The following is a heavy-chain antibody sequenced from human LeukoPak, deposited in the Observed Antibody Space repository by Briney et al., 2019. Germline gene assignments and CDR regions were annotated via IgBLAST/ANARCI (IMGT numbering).Heavy chain of an antibody. Sequence: GESLKISRKGSGYIFTTYWIGWVRQLPGKGLEWMGIIFPADSDTRYSPSFQGQVTISADKSISTAYLQWSSLKASDTAMYYCARGVPTDYWGQGTLVTVSS. CDR2: IFPADSDT. CDR1: GYIFTTYW. J-gene: IGHJ4*02. CDR3: ARGVPTDY. V-gene: IGHV5-51*01. D-gene: IGHD3-10*01.